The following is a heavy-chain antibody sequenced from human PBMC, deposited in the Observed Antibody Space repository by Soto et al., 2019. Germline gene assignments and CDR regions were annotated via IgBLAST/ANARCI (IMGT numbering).Heavy chain of an antibody. D-gene: IGHD1-1*01. CDR1: GFTFSYHA. CDR2: ISYDGDNK. Sequence: QVQLVESGGGVVQPGRSLRLSCAASGFTFSYHALNWVRQAPGKGLEWVAVISYDGDNKYIAAAVKGRLTISRDNPKNTVSLQMNSLRTEDTAMYFCARGSTTSAFSVMDVWGQGTTVTVSS. V-gene: IGHV3-30-3*01. CDR3: ARGSTTSAFSVMDV. J-gene: IGHJ6*02.